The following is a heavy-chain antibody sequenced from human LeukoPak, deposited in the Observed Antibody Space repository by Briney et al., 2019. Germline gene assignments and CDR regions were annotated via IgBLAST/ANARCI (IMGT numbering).Heavy chain of an antibody. CDR1: GYTFTSYD. D-gene: IGHD3-22*01. V-gene: IGHV1-18*01. CDR3: ARESTTYYYDSSGKKVNWFDP. Sequence: GASVKVSCKASGYTFTSYDINWVRQATGQGLEWMGWISAYNGNTNYAQKLQGRVTMTTDTSTSTAYMELRSLRSDDTAVYYCARESTTYYYDSSGKKVNWFDPWGQGTLVTVSS. CDR2: ISAYNGNT. J-gene: IGHJ5*02.